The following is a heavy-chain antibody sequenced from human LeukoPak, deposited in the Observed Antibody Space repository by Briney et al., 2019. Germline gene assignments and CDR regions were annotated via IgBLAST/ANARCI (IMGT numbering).Heavy chain of an antibody. Sequence: ASVKVSCKASGYTFTGYYMHWVRQAPGQGLEWMGRINPNSGGTNYAQKFQGRVTMTRDTSISTAYMELSRMRSDDTAVYYCARSRIAVTKGGFFPNYYFDYWGQGTLVTVSS. D-gene: IGHD6-19*01. CDR2: INPNSGGT. J-gene: IGHJ4*02. CDR1: GYTFTGYY. V-gene: IGHV1-2*06. CDR3: ARSRIAVTKGGFFPNYYFDY.